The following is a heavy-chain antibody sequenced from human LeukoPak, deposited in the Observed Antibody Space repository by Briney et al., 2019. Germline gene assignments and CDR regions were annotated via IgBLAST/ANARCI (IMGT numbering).Heavy chain of an antibody. D-gene: IGHD4-23*01. CDR2: ASTDEINQ. CDR1: GFTFRNHG. Sequence: GGSLRLSCAYSGFTFRNHGMHWVRQAPGKGLEWVAVASTDEINQWYADSVKGRFIISRDSSKNTLYLQMSSLRDEDTAVYYCAKNNDYGGSYWYFDLWGRGTLVTVSS. CDR3: AKNNDYGGSYWYFDL. J-gene: IGHJ2*01. V-gene: IGHV3-30*18.